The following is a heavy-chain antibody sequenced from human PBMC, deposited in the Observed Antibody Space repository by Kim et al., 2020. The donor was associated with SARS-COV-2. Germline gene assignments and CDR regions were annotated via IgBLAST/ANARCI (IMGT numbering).Heavy chain of an antibody. D-gene: IGHD2-15*01. CDR1: GFTLSGSA. V-gene: IGHV3-73*01. J-gene: IGHJ5*02. CDR2: IKNKGNTYAT. CDR3: TIGYCSGGTCYPRFDP. Sequence: GGSLRLSCAASGFTLSGSALHWVRQASGKGLEWVGRIKNKGNTYATGYVASVKGRFTISRDDSKNTAYLQMNSLKSEDTAVYFCTIGYCSGGTCYPRFDPWGQGTLVSVSS.